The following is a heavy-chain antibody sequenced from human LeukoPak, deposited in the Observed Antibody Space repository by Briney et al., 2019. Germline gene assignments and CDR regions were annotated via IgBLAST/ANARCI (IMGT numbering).Heavy chain of an antibody. D-gene: IGHD6-13*01. J-gene: IGHJ4*02. Sequence: SETLSLTCTVSGGSISSYYWSWIRQPPGKGLEWIGYIYYSGSTNYNPSLKSRVTVSVDTSRNQFSLKVNSLTAADAAVYYCARSILSYSSSWYYDFWGPGTLVSVSS. CDR1: GGSISSYY. V-gene: IGHV4-59*01. CDR3: ARSILSYSSSWYYDF. CDR2: IYYSGST.